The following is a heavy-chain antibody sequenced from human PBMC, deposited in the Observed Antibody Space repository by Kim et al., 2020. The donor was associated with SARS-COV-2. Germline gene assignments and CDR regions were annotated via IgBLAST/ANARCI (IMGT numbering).Heavy chain of an antibody. CDR3: ARDTRRVAVAGTFDY. CDR1: GFTFSSYS. J-gene: IGHJ4*02. CDR2: ISSSSSYI. D-gene: IGHD6-19*01. Sequence: GGSLRLSCAASGFTFSSYSMNWVRQAPGKGLEWVSSISSSSSYIYYADSVKGRFTISRDNAKNSLYLQMNSLRAEDTAVYYCARDTRRVAVAGTFDYWGQGTLVTVSS. V-gene: IGHV3-21*01.